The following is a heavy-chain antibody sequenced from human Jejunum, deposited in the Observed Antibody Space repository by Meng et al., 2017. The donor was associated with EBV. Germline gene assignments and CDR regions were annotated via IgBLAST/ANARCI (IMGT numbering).Heavy chain of an antibody. CDR3: AGDVTTATFDY. D-gene: IGHD1/OR15-1a*01. CDR2: INTYTGRP. J-gene: IGHJ4*02. Sequence: QVHLVQSESELKNPRASVKVSCKASGYSFTRNAINWVRQAPGQGLEWMGWINTYTGRPAYAQGFTGRFVFSLDTSVSTAYLQISSLRSEDTAVYYCAGDVTTATFDYWGQGALVTVSS. CDR1: GYSFTRNA. V-gene: IGHV7-4-1*02.